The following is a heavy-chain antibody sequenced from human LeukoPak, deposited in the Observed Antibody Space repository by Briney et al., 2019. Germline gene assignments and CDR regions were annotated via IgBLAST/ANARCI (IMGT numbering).Heavy chain of an antibody. CDR1: GGSISSSSYY. CDR2: IYYSGST. D-gene: IGHD3-16*02. CDR3: ARHAFMFGGVIGTLDY. J-gene: IGHJ4*02. V-gene: IGHV4-61*05. Sequence: SQTLSLTCTVSGGSISSSSYYWSWIRQPPGKGLEWIGYIYYSGSTNYNPSLKSRVTISVDTSKNQFSLKLSSVTAADTAVYYCARHAFMFGGVIGTLDYWGQGTLVTVSS.